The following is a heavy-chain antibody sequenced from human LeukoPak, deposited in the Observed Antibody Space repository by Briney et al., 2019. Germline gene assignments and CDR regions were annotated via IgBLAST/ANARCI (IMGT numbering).Heavy chain of an antibody. J-gene: IGHJ4*02. D-gene: IGHD1-26*01. Sequence: GGSLRLSCAASGFMFSRYAMHWVRQAPGKGLEWVAVISYDGSNKYYADSVKGRFTISRDNSKNTLYLQMNSLRAEDTAVYYCARDSGSYYGDFDYWGQGTLVTVSS. V-gene: IGHV3-30-3*01. CDR1: GFMFSRYA. CDR3: ARDSGSYYGDFDY. CDR2: ISYDGSNK.